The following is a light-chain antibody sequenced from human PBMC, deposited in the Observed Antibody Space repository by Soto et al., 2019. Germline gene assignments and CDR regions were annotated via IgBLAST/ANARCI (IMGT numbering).Light chain of an antibody. CDR1: QSVSSY. J-gene: IGKJ1*01. CDR3: QQYGSSRWT. V-gene: IGKV3-11*01. CDR2: DAS. Sequence: EIMLTQSPATLSLSPGERATLSCRASQSVSSYLAWYQQKPGQAPRLLIYDASNRATGIPARFSGSGSGTDFTLTISSLEPEDFAVYYCQQYGSSRWTFGQGTKVDIK.